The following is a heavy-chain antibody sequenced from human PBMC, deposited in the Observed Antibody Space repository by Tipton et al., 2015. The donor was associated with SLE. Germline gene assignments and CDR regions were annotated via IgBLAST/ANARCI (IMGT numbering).Heavy chain of an antibody. CDR1: GGSFSGYY. J-gene: IGHJ4*02. Sequence: TLSLTCAVYGGSFSGYYWSWIRQPAGKGLEWIGRIYTSGSTNYNPSLKSRVTISVDTSKNQFSLKLSSVTAADTAVYYCARDPSGWDYFDYWGQGTLVTVSS. D-gene: IGHD6-19*01. CDR2: IYTSGST. CDR3: ARDPSGWDYFDY. V-gene: IGHV4-4*07.